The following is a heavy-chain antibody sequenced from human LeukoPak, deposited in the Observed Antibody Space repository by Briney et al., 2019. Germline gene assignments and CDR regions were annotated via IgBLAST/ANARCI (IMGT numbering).Heavy chain of an antibody. Sequence: ASVKVSCTASGYTFTGYYVHWVRQAPGQGLEWMGRINPNSGDTNYAQKFQGRVTMTRDTSISTAYMELSRLRSDDTAVYYCARDYCGGDCFPDYWGQGTLVTVSS. CDR2: INPNSGDT. CDR3: ARDYCGGDCFPDY. CDR1: GYTFTGYY. D-gene: IGHD2-21*02. J-gene: IGHJ4*02. V-gene: IGHV1-2*06.